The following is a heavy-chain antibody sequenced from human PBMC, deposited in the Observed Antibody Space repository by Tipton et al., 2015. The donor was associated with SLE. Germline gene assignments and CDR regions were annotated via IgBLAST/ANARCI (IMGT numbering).Heavy chain of an antibody. V-gene: IGHV4-38-2*02. CDR1: GYSISSGYF. J-gene: IGHJ4*02. Sequence: TLSLTCTVSGYSISSGYFWGWVRQPPGKGLEWIGTIYQDGSTYYNPSLKSRVTISLDMSRNQFSLILSSVTAADTAVYYCARGAPLGFDYWGQGTLVTVSS. CDR2: IYQDGST. CDR3: ARGAPLGFDY.